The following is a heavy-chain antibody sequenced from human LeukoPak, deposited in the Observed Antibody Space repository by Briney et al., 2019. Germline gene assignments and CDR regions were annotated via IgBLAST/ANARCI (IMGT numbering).Heavy chain of an antibody. J-gene: IGHJ4*02. Sequence: GGSLRLSCAASGFTFSSYGMHWVRQAPGKGPEWVAFIWYDGSNKYYEDSVKGRFTISRDNSKNALSLQMNSLRPEDTAVYYCAKVKAIYDTSGMYDYWGQGTLVTVSS. CDR3: AKVKAIYDTSGMYDY. CDR1: GFTFSSYG. D-gene: IGHD3-22*01. V-gene: IGHV3-30*02. CDR2: IWYDGSNK.